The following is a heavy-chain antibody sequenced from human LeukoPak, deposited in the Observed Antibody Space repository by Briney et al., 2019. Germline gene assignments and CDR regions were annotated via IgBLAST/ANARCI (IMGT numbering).Heavy chain of an antibody. D-gene: IGHD6-13*01. J-gene: IGHJ4*02. CDR2: IYYSGST. CDR3: ARATPIRSIAAAGNFDY. Sequence: NPSETLSLTCTVSGGSISSYYWSWIRQPPGKGLEWIGYIYYSGSTNYNPSLKSRVTISVDTSKNQFSLKLSSVTAADTAVYYCARATPIRSIAAAGNFDYWGQGTLVTVSS. CDR1: GGSISSYY. V-gene: IGHV4-59*01.